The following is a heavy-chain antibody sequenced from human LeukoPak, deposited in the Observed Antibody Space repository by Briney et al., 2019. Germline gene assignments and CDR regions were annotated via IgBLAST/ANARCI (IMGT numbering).Heavy chain of an antibody. CDR3: GYGAYSYGGFDY. CDR1: GFTVSSNY. V-gene: IGHV3-53*01. CDR2: IYSGGSP. J-gene: IGHJ4*02. Sequence: PGGSLRLSCAASGFTVSSNYMSWVRQAPGKGLEWVSVIYSGGSPYYADSVKGRFTISRDNSKNTLYLQMNSLRAEDTAVYYCGYGAYSYGGFDYWGQGTLVTVSS. D-gene: IGHD5-18*01.